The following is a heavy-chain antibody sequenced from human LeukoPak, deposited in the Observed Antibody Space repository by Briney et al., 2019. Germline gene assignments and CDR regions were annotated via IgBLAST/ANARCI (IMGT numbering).Heavy chain of an antibody. J-gene: IGHJ4*02. V-gene: IGHV3-15*01. CDR2: IKSKTDGGTT. D-gene: IGHD1-26*01. CDR3: TSEWELLPYYFDY. Sequence: GGSLRLSCAASGFTFSNAWMSWVRQAPGKGLERGGRIKSKTDGGTTDYAAPVKGRFTISRDDSRNTLYLQMNSLKTEDTAVYYCTSEWELLPYYFDYWGQGTLVTVSS. CDR1: GFTFSNAW.